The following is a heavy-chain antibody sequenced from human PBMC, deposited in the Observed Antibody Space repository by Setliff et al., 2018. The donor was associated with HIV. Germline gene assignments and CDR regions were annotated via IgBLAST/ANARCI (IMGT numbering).Heavy chain of an antibody. D-gene: IGHD2-21*01. Sequence: PSETLSLTCTVSGGSISSSSYYWGWIRQPPGKGLEWIGALSSNGNTYFNPTLKSRVSLSIDSSNNLFSLKLNSLTAADTAVYFCAAQDLDLVKYYYMDYWGPGALVTVSS. V-gene: IGHV4-39*01. CDR3: AAQDLDLVKYYYMDY. CDR2: LSSNGNT. CDR1: GGSISSSSYY. J-gene: IGHJ4*02.